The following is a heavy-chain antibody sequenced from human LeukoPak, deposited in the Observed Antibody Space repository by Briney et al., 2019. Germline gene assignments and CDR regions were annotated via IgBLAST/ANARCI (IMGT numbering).Heavy chain of an antibody. Sequence: SVKVSCKASGGTFSSYAISWVRQAPGQGLEWMGRIIPILGIANYAQKFQGRVTITADKSTSTAYMELSSLRSEDTAVYYCARGRSGYYYEDDYFDYWGQGTLVTVSS. CDR2: IIPILGIA. CDR1: GGTFSSYA. J-gene: IGHJ4*02. CDR3: ARGRSGYYYEDDYFDY. V-gene: IGHV1-69*04. D-gene: IGHD3-22*01.